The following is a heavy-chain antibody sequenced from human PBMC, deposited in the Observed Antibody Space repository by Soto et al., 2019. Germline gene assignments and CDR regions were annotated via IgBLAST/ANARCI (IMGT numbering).Heavy chain of an antibody. Sequence: PGGSLRLSCAASGLTFSNVWMTWVRQAPGKGLEWVGRIKSKSDGETADVAAPVKARFTISRDDSKNTVFLEINSLKSEDTALYYCAITAMINRDSSTSFDYWGRGTQVTVSS. V-gene: IGHV3-15*01. CDR2: IKSKSDGETA. J-gene: IGHJ4*02. CDR3: AITAMINRDSSTSFDY. CDR1: GLTFSNVW. D-gene: IGHD5-18*01.